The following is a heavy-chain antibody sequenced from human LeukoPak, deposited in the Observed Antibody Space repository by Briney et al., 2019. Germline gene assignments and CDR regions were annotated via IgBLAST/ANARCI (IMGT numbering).Heavy chain of an antibody. CDR1: GYSFSNYW. CDR3: ARQDGSGWDRIDY. CDR2: IYPEDSDT. V-gene: IGHV5-51*01. Sequence: GESLKISCKGSGYSFSNYWIGWVRQMPGKGLEWMGIIYPEDSDTRYSPSFQGQVTISVDKSISTAYLQWRSLKASDTAMYYCARQDGSGWDRIDYWGQGILVTVSS. D-gene: IGHD6-19*01. J-gene: IGHJ4*02.